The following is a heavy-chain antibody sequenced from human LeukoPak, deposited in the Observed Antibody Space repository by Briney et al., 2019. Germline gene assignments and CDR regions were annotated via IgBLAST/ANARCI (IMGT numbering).Heavy chain of an antibody. CDR1: GGSFSGYY. D-gene: IGHD1-26*01. CDR2: INHSGST. V-gene: IGHV4-34*01. Sequence: PSETLSLTCAVYGGSFSGYYWSWIRQPPGKGLEWIGEINHSGSTNYNPSLKSRVTISVDTSKNQFSLKLSSVTAADTAVYYCARDREGAPDYWGQGTLVTVSS. J-gene: IGHJ4*02. CDR3: ARDREGAPDY.